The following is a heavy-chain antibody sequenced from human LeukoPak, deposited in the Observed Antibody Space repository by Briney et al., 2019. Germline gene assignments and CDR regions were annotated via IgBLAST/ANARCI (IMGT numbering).Heavy chain of an antibody. CDR3: ASRIMGSSSMDS. J-gene: IGHJ4*02. Sequence: SETLSLTCSVSGASPDSSSYYWAWIRQPPGKGLEWIGNVFYCGTTSYNPSLQSRVTISVDTSKHQFALKLRSVTAANTAVYFCASRIMGSSSMDSWGQETLVTVSS. CDR1: GASPDSSSYY. CDR2: VFYCGTT. D-gene: IGHD6-6*01. V-gene: IGHV4-39*06.